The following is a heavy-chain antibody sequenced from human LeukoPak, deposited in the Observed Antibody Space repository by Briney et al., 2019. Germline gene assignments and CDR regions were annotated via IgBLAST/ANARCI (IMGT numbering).Heavy chain of an antibody. J-gene: IGHJ4*02. D-gene: IGHD6-6*01. Sequence: GSLRLSCAASGFTFSSYAMSWIRQPPGKGLEWIGEINHSGSTNYNPSLKSRVTISVDTSKNQFSLKLSSVTAADTAVYYCAREGSSGGFDYWGQGTLVTVSS. CDR2: INHSGST. CDR3: AREGSSGGFDY. CDR1: GFTFSSYA. V-gene: IGHV4-34*01.